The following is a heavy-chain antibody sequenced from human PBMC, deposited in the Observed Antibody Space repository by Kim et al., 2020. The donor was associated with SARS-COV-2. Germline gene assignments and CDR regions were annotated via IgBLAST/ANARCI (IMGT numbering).Heavy chain of an antibody. Sequence: SETLSLTCTVSGDSISNTNYYWAWVRQPPGKGLEWISSIYYTGTSFYKPSLKSRVTISVDTSKNHFSLKLNSVTAADTAVYYCTIETGGSSASSWGQGT. V-gene: IGHV4-39*02. J-gene: IGHJ4*02. CDR1: GDSISNTNYY. CDR2: IYYTGTS. CDR3: TIETGGSSASS. D-gene: IGHD6-6*01.